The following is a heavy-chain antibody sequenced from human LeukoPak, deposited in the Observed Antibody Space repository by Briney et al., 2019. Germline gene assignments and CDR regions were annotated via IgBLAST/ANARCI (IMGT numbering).Heavy chain of an antibody. V-gene: IGHV4-59*08. CDR3: ARQGTSGSYLTGLDV. Sequence: SQTLSLTCTVSSGSISTYYWSWIRQSPGKGLEWMGYIFHSGSTTYNPSLSSRLTISVDTSKNQFSLELRSVTAADTAVYYCARQGTSGSYLTGLDVWGQGTTVTVSS. CDR2: IFHSGST. CDR1: SGSISTYY. D-gene: IGHD3-22*01. J-gene: IGHJ6*02.